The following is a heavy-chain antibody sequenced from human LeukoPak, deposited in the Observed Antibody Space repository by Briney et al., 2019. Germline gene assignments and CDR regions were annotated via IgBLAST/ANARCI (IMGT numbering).Heavy chain of an antibody. V-gene: IGHV4-61*02. J-gene: IGHJ3*02. CDR1: GASISSGSYF. CDR3: AREVRSNDAFDI. Sequence: SQTLSLTCTVSGASISSGSYFWSWIRQPAGKGLEWIGRIYTSGSTNYNPSLKSRVAISVDTSKNQFSLKLSSVTAAGTAVYSCAREVRSNDAFDIWGQGTMVTVSS. D-gene: IGHD3-10*01. CDR2: IYTSGST.